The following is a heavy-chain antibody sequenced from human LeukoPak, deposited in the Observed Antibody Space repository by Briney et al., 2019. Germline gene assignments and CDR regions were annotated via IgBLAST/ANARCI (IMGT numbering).Heavy chain of an antibody. CDR1: GGSISSNIYY. CDR2: INYSGRT. D-gene: IGHD1-26*01. Sequence: SETLSLTCSGSGGSISSNIYYWGWIRQPPGKGLEWIGNINYSGRTYYNPSLKSRVTISVDPSKNQFSLRLRSVTAADTAVYYCASIIVGATTPFDYWGQGTLVSVSS. J-gene: IGHJ4*02. V-gene: IGHV4-39*01. CDR3: ASIIVGATTPFDY.